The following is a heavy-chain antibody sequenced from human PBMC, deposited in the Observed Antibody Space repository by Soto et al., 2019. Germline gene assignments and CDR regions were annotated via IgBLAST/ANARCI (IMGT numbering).Heavy chain of an antibody. CDR3: AKDPQWLVSYYFDY. Sequence: GGSLRLSCAASGFTFRTYAMSWVRQAPGKGLEWVSTITTSGGNTYYADSVKGRFTISRDNSKNTLYLQMNSLRAEGTAVYYCAKDPQWLVSYYFDYWGQGTLVTVSS. J-gene: IGHJ4*02. D-gene: IGHD6-19*01. CDR2: ITTSGGNT. CDR1: GFTFRTYA. V-gene: IGHV3-23*01.